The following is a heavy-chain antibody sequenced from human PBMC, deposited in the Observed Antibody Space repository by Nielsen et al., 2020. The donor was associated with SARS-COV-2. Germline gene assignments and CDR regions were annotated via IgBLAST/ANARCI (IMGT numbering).Heavy chain of an antibody. Sequence: GESLKISCVVSGFSFSDYSMSWIRQAPGKGLEWVSYISRSGSIIQHADSVKGRFTISRDNAKNSLYLQMDNLRVDDTAVYYCARMDVGPTFEKWFDPWGQGTLVTVSS. V-gene: IGHV3-11*01. CDR3: ARMDVGPTFEKWFDP. J-gene: IGHJ5*02. D-gene: IGHD1-26*01. CDR2: ISRSGSII. CDR1: GFSFSDYS.